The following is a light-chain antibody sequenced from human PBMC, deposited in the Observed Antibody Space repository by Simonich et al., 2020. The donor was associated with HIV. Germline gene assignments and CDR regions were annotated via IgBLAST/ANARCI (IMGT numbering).Light chain of an antibody. CDR1: QGVSNN. J-gene: IGKJ1*01. Sequence: IVMTQSPATLSVSPGERVTLSCRASQGVSNNLAWYQQKPGQSPRLLIYGASTRATGIPARFSGSGSGTEFTLTISSMQSEDFAVYYCQQYNNWPRTFGQGTKVEIK. CDR3: QQYNNWPRT. V-gene: IGKV3-15*01. CDR2: GAS.